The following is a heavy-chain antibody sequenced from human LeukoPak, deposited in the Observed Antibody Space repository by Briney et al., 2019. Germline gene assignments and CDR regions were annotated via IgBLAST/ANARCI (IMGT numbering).Heavy chain of an antibody. D-gene: IGHD3-22*01. CDR2: IDWDDDK. Sequence: ESGPTLVNPTQTLTLTRAFSGFSLSTSRMCVSWIRQPPGKALEWLARIDWDDDKYYSTSLQPRVSISKDTSKNQVVLTMTNMDPVDTATFYCARTRRSGSYYFFDYWGQGTLVTVSS. CDR3: ARTRRSGSYYFFDY. V-gene: IGHV2-70*11. J-gene: IGHJ4*02. CDR1: GFSLSTSRMC.